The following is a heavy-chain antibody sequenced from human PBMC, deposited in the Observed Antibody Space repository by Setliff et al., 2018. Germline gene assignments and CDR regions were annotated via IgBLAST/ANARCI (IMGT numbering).Heavy chain of an antibody. D-gene: IGHD4-17*01. CDR2: ISYDGSNK. CDR3: ARGEGDGYGDYGRCAFDI. V-gene: IGHV3-30-3*01. CDR1: GFTFSSYA. Sequence: GGSLRLSCAASGFTFSSYAMRWVRQAPGKGLEWVAVISYDGSNKYYADSVKGRFTISRDNAKNSLYLQMNSLRAEDTAVYYCARGEGDGYGDYGRCAFDIWGQGTMVTVSS. J-gene: IGHJ3*02.